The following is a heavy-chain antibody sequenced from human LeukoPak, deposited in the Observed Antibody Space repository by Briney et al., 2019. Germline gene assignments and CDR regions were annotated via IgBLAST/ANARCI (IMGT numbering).Heavy chain of an antibody. CDR1: GGSFSGYY. D-gene: IGHD2/OR15-2a*01. Sequence: RASETLSLTCAVYGGSFSGYYWSWIRQPPGKGLEWIGEINHSGSTNYNPSLKSRVTISVDTSKNQFSLKLSSVTAADTAVYYCARGQYLFDPWGQGTLVTVSS. CDR2: INHSGST. V-gene: IGHV4-34*01. J-gene: IGHJ5*02. CDR3: ARGQYLFDP.